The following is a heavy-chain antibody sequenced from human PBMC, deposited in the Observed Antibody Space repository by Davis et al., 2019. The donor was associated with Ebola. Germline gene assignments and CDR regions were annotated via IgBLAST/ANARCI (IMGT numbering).Heavy chain of an antibody. CDR1: GLTVSSTY. J-gene: IGHJ3*02. V-gene: IGHV3-21*01. CDR3: AGGESGWDASDI. D-gene: IGHD6-19*01. CDR2: ISISSAFI. Sequence: PGGSLRLSCAASGLTVSSTYMNWVRQAPGKGLEWVSSISISSAFIYYADSVKGRFTVSRDNAKSSLSLQMNSLRAEDTAVYYCAGGESGWDASDIWGRGTMVTVSS.